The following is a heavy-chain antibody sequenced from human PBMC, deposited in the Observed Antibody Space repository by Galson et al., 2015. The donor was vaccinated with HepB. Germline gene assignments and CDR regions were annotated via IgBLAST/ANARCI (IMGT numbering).Heavy chain of an antibody. D-gene: IGHD4-17*01. Sequence: QSGAEVKKPGESLRISCKASGYSFATYYITWVRQMPGKGLEWMGRIEPSDSYTNYNPAFQGHVTISADKSISTAYLQWSSLRASDTGMYYCARLGDYGFYGAFDIWGQGTMVTVSS. CDR2: IEPSDSYT. J-gene: IGHJ3*02. CDR3: ARLGDYGFYGAFDI. CDR1: GYSFATYY. V-gene: IGHV5-10-1*01.